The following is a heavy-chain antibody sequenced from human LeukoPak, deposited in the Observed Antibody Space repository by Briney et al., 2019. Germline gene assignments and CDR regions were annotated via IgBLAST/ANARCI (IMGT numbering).Heavy chain of an antibody. CDR3: TNMGSGDGMDV. V-gene: IGHV3-30*18. J-gene: IGHJ6*02. Sequence: PGRSLRLSCAASGFTFSSYGMHWVRQAPGKGLEWVPVISYDGSNKYYADSVKGRFTISRDNSKNTLYLQMNSLRAEDTAVYYCTNMGSGDGMDVWGQGTTVTVSS. CDR1: GFTFSSYG. D-gene: IGHD6-19*01. CDR2: ISYDGSNK.